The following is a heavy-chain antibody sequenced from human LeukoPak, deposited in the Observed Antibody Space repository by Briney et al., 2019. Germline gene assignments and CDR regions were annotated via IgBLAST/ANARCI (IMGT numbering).Heavy chain of an antibody. J-gene: IGHJ4*02. V-gene: IGHV4-34*01. CDR1: GGSFSGYY. Sequence: PSETLSLTCAVYGGSFSGYYWSWIRQPPGKGLEWIGEINHSGSTNYNPSLKSRVTISVDTSKNQFSLKLSSVTAADMAVYYSRGQQLYGFDYWGQGTLVTVSS. CDR2: INHSGST. D-gene: IGHD6-13*01. CDR3: RGQQLYGFDY.